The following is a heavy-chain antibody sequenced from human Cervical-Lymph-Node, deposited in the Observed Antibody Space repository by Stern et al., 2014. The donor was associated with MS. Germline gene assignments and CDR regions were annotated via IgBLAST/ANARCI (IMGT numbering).Heavy chain of an antibody. V-gene: IGHV2-5*02. CDR3: ARNRNYYDRSDLFDY. D-gene: IGHD3-22*01. Sequence: QITLKESGPTLVKPTQTLTLTCTFSGFSLSTSGVGVGWIRQPPGKALEWLALIYWDDDKRYSPSLKSRLTITKDTSKTQVVLTMTNMDTVDTATYYCARNRNYYDRSDLFDYWGQGTLVTVSS. CDR1: GFSLSTSGVG. J-gene: IGHJ4*02. CDR2: IYWDDDK.